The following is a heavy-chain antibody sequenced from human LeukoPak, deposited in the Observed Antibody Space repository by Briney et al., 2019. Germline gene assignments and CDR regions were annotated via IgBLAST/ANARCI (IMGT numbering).Heavy chain of an antibody. D-gene: IGHD2-15*01. CDR3: ARGRGFCSGGSCSWFDP. J-gene: IGHJ5*02. Sequence: ASVKVSCKASGGTFSSYAINWVRQATGQGLEWMGWMNPNSGNTGYAQKFQGRVTMTRNTSISTAYMELSSLRSEDTAVYYCARGRGFCSGGSCSWFDPWGQGTLVTVSS. CDR2: MNPNSGNT. V-gene: IGHV1-8*02. CDR1: GGTFSSYA.